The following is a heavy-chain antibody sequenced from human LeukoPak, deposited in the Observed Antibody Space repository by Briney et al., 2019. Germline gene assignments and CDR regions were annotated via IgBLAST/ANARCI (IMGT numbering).Heavy chain of an antibody. J-gene: IGHJ6*02. Sequence: PSETLSLTCAVYGGSFSGYYWSWIRQPPGKGLEWIEEINHSGSTNYNPSLKSRVTISVDTSKNQFSLKLSSVTAADTAVYYCARSGSSWYGARAYYGMDVWGQGTTVTVSS. CDR3: ARSGSSWYGARAYYGMDV. V-gene: IGHV4-34*01. CDR1: GGSFSGYY. D-gene: IGHD6-13*01. CDR2: INHSGST.